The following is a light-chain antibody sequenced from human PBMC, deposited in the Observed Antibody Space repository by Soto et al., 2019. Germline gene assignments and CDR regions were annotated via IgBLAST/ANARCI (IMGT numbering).Light chain of an antibody. CDR3: GVYVGATTYV. CDR2: EGH. CDR1: RGYVGTYSL. Sequence: QCALAQPPSLFVSPGQSIPFPCTEARGYVGTYSLVPWYQQHPRKAPKVVLYEGHKRPSGVPDRFSGSPCVNTASLTISGLQTDAEADYYCGVYVGATTYVFGTGTKVTVL. V-gene: IGLV2-23*01. J-gene: IGLJ1*01.